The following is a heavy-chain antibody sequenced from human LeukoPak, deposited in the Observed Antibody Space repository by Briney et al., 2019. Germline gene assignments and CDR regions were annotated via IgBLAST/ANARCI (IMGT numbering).Heavy chain of an antibody. CDR2: IYYSGST. D-gene: IGHD2-8*01. CDR3: AREAPSLYASHQPLRGMDV. CDR1: GGSISSSSYY. Sequence: PSETLSLTCTVSGGSISSSSYYWGWIRQPPGKGLEWIGSIYYSGSTYYNPSLKSRVTISVDTSKNQFSLKLSSVTAADTAVYYCAREAPSLYASHQPLRGMDVWGQGTTVTVSS. V-gene: IGHV4-39*02. J-gene: IGHJ6*02.